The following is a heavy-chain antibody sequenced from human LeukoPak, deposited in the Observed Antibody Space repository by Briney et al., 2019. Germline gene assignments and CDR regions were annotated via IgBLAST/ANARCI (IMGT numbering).Heavy chain of an antibody. V-gene: IGHV4-34*01. D-gene: IGHD6-13*01. CDR1: GGSFSGYY. J-gene: IGHJ4*02. Sequence: SETLSLTCAVYGGSFSGYYWSWIRQPPGKGLEWIGEINHSGSTNYNPSLKSRVTISVDTSKNQFSLKLSSVTAADTAVYYCARLTIRHIAAAGTVDDYWGQGTLVTVSS. CDR3: ARLTIRHIAAAGTVDDY. CDR2: INHSGST.